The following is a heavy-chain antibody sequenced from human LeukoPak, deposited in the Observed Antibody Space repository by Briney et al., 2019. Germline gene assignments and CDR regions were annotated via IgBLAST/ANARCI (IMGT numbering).Heavy chain of an antibody. CDR1: GFTVSSNY. V-gene: IGHV3-21*01. J-gene: IGHJ3*02. D-gene: IGHD6-13*01. CDR3: ARPYSSSSPDAFDI. CDR2: ISSSSSYI. Sequence: GGSLRLSCAASGFTVSSNYMSWVRQAPGKGLEWVSSISSSSSYIYYADSVKGRFTISRDNAKNSLYLQMNSLRAEDTAVYYCARPYSSSSPDAFDIWGQGTMVTVSS.